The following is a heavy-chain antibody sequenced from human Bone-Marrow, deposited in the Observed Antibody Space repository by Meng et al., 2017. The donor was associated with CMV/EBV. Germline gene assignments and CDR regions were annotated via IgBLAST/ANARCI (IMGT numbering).Heavy chain of an antibody. CDR1: GFTFSNAW. J-gene: IGHJ6*02. CDR2: IKSKTDGGTT. V-gene: IGHV3-15*01. Sequence: GESLKISCAASGFTFSNAWMSWVRQAPGKGLEWVGRIKSKTDGGTTDYAAPVKGRFTISRDDSKNTLYLQMNSLRPEDTAVYYCAKDGATRRVSYYGMDVWGQGTTVTVSS. CDR3: AKDGATRRVSYYGMDV. D-gene: IGHD6-6*01.